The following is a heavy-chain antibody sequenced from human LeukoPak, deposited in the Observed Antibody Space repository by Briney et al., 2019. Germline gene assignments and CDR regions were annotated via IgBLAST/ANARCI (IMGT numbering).Heavy chain of an antibody. V-gene: IGHV4-61*02. D-gene: IGHD6-13*01. CDR1: GGSINSGGYY. Sequence: SETLSLTCTVSGGSINSGGYYWNWIRQPAGKGLEWIGRIYTSGTTNYNSSLEGRVTMSIDTSSNQFSLNLNSVTAADTAVYYCARSEQQLSDPYYYYYYMDVWGKGTTVTISS. CDR2: IYTSGTT. CDR3: ARSEQQLSDPYYYYYYMDV. J-gene: IGHJ6*03.